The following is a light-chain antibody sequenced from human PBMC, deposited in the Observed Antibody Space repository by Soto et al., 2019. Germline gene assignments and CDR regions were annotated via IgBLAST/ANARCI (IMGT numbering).Light chain of an antibody. CDR3: QQVYGHPPA. CDR1: QGIRHY. CDR2: GAS. J-gene: IGKJ5*01. Sequence: DIQLTQSPSFLSASVLAIVTITFLASQGIRHYLACYQQKPGKAPSLLMYGASTLQSGVPSRFSGSGSGTEFTLTISSLQPEDVATYFCQQVYGHPPAFGPGTRLEIK. V-gene: IGKV1-9*01.